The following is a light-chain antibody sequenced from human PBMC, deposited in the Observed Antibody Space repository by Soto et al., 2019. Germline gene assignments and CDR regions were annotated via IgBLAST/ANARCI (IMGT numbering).Light chain of an antibody. J-gene: IGLJ1*01. CDR2: DVT. CDR3: GSITRSSTSV. V-gene: IGLV2-14*01. Sequence: QSALSQPASVSGSPGQSITISCTGNSSDVGGFEYVSWYQHQPGKAPKLIIYDVTKRPSGVSNRFSGSKSGNTASLTISGNQAEEEGDYYCGSITRSSTSVFGTGTKVTVL. CDR1: SSDVGGFEY.